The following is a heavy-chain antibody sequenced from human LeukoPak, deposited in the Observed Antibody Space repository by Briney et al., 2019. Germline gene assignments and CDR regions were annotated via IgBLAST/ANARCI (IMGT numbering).Heavy chain of an antibody. Sequence: GGSLRLSCTASGFTFGDYAISWFRQAPGKGLEWVANIKQDGGEKYYLDSVKGRFTVSRDNAKNSLYLQMSSLRAEDTAVYYCARVGARQILEYWGQGTLVTVSS. J-gene: IGHJ4*02. CDR1: GFTFGDYA. CDR2: IKQDGGEK. V-gene: IGHV3-7*01. D-gene: IGHD4-17*01. CDR3: ARVGARQILEY.